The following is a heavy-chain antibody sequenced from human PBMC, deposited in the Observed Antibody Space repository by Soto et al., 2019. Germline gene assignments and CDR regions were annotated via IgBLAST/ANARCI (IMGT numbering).Heavy chain of an antibody. J-gene: IGHJ5*02. D-gene: IGHD6-13*01. V-gene: IGHV4-34*01. Sequence: PSETLSLTCAVYGGSFSGYYWSWIRQPPGKGLEWIGEINHSGSTNYNPSLKSRVTISVDTSKNQFSLKLSSVTAADTAVYYCARASTYSRSWYVARWFDPWGQGTLVTVLL. CDR3: ARASTYSRSWYVARWFDP. CDR1: GGSFSGYY. CDR2: INHSGST.